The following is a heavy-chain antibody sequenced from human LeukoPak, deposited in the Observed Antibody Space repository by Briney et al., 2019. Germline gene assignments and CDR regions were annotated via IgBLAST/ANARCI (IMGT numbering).Heavy chain of an antibody. Sequence: SETLSLTCAVYGGSFSGYYWSWIRQPPGKGLEWIGEINHSGSTNYNPSFKSLVTISVDTSKNQFSLKLSSVTAADTAVYYCARVGDLFGAHRVRGLPPDYYYMDVWGKGTTVTVSS. D-gene: IGHD3-10*01. V-gene: IGHV4-34*01. CDR2: INHSGST. CDR3: ARVGDLFGAHRVRGLPPDYYYMDV. CDR1: GGSFSGYY. J-gene: IGHJ6*03.